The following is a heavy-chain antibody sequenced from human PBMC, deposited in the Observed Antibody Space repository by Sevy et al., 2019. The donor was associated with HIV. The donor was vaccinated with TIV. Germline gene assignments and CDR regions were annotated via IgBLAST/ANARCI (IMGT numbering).Heavy chain of an antibody. CDR2: IYPGDSDT. V-gene: IGHV5-51*01. Sequence: GESLKISCKGSGYSFTSYWIGWVRQMPGKGLEWMGIIYPGDSDTRYSPSFQGQVTISADKSISTAYLQLSSLKASDTAMYYCARGTDGYNSNYYYYYGMDVWGQGTTVTVSS. J-gene: IGHJ6*02. D-gene: IGHD5-12*01. CDR1: GYSFTSYW. CDR3: ARGTDGYNSNYYYYYGMDV.